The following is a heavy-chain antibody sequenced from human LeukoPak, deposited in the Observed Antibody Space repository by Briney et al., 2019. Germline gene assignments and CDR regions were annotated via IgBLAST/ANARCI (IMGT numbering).Heavy chain of an antibody. CDR3: ARGPTISETGYFDY. CDR2: VNHRGDT. J-gene: IGHJ4*03. CDR1: GGSFTGYY. Sequence: PPETLSLTCAVYGGSFTGYYWSWIRQSPGKGLQWIAEVNHRGDTKYNPSVKGRVTISVDTSKNQFSLKVTSLTAADTAVYYCARGPTISETGYFDYWGQGTLVSASS. D-gene: IGHD1-1*01. V-gene: IGHV4-34*01.